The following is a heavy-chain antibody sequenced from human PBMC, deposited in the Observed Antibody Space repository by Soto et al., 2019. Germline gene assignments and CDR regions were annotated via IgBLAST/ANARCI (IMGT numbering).Heavy chain of an antibody. CDR2: IDPSDPYT. Sequence: GESLKISCKGSGYSFTSYWISWVRQMPGKGLEWMGRIDPSDPYTNYSPSFQGHVTISADKSISTAYLQWSSLKASDTAMYYCARHNPDYYYDSSGYYYVSPNDYYYYGMDVWGQGTTVTVSS. V-gene: IGHV5-10-1*01. CDR3: ARHNPDYYYDSSGYYYVSPNDYYYYGMDV. CDR1: GYSFTSYW. J-gene: IGHJ6*02. D-gene: IGHD3-22*01.